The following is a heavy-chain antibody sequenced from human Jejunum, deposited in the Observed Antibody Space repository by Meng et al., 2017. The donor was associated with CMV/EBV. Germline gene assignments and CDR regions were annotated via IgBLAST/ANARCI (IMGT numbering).Heavy chain of an antibody. V-gene: IGHV4-39*07. CDR1: GGSISSSTYF. CDR3: ARGKDLYSWFDP. Sequence: CTASGGSISSSTYFWGWIRQPPGKGLEWIGSMYYSGSTYYNPSLKSRVTISVDTSKNQFSLKLSSVTAADTAVYYCARGKDLYSWFDPWGQGTLVTVSS. D-gene: IGHD1-26*01. CDR2: MYYSGST. J-gene: IGHJ5*02.